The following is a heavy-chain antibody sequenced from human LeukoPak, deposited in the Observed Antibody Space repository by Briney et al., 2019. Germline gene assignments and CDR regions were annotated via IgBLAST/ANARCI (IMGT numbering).Heavy chain of an antibody. V-gene: IGHV3-30*02. CDR3: AKDTARAGGPDAFDI. CDR2: IRHDGSNK. CDR1: GFTFSTYG. D-gene: IGHD5-18*01. Sequence: RGGSLRLSCAASGFTFSTYGMHWVRQAPGKGLEWVAFIRHDGSNKYYVESVKGRFTISRDNSKNTLYLQMNSLRAEDTAVYYCAKDTARAGGPDAFDIWGQGTMVTVSS. J-gene: IGHJ3*02.